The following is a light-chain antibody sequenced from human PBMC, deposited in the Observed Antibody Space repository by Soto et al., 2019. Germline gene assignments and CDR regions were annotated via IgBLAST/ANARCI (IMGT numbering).Light chain of an antibody. V-gene: IGKV1-39*01. J-gene: IGKJ4*01. CDR1: QSISSY. CDR2: AAS. CDR3: QQSPKLT. Sequence: DIQMTQSPSSLSASVGDRVTITCRASQSISSYLNWYQQKPGKAPKLLIYAASSLQSGVPSRFSGSGSGTDFTLTISSLQPEDFATYYCQQSPKLTFGGGTKVDIK.